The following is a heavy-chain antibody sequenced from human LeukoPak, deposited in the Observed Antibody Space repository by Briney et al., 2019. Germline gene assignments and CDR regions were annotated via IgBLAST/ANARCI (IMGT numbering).Heavy chain of an antibody. V-gene: IGHV3-21*01. CDR1: GFTFSYYS. D-gene: IGHD2-2*01. CDR3: ARVPYCSSGSCYPLTTWYYGMDV. Sequence: GGSLRLSCATSGFTFSYYSMNWVRQTPGKGLEWVSTISRDPSYIYYADAVKGRFSISRDNAKNSLYLQMNSLRAEDTAVYYCARVPYCSSGSCYPLTTWYYGMDVWGQGTTVTVSS. CDR2: ISRDPSYI. J-gene: IGHJ6*02.